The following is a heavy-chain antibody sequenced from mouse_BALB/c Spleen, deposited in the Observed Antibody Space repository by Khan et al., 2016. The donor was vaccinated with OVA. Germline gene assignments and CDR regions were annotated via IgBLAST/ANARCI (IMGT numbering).Heavy chain of an antibody. V-gene: IGHV3-8*02. Sequence: EVQLQESGPSLVKPSQTLSLTCSVTGDSITSGYWSWIRKFPGNKLEYMGYMIFSGNTYYNPSLKSRISITRHTSKHQYYLQLNSVTTEDTATYYCARSTYRYAFAYWGQGTLVTVSA. D-gene: IGHD2-14*01. CDR2: MIFSGNT. J-gene: IGHJ3*01. CDR3: ARSTYRYAFAY. CDR1: GDSITSGY.